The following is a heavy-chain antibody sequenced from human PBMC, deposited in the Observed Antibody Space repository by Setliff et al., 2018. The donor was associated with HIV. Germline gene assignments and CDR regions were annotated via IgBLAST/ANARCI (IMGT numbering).Heavy chain of an antibody. CDR1: GGSISSSSYY. D-gene: IGHD3-3*01. V-gene: IGHV4-39*01. J-gene: IGHJ6*03. CDR2: IYYSERT. CDR3: ARLREGYNFWSGYSYYYYYMDV. Sequence: SETLSLTCTVSGGSISSSSYYWGWIRQPPGKGLEWIGSIYYSERTYYNPSLKSRVTISVDTSKKQFSLKLSSVTAADTAVYYCARLREGYNFWSGYSYYYYYMDVWGKGTTVTVSS.